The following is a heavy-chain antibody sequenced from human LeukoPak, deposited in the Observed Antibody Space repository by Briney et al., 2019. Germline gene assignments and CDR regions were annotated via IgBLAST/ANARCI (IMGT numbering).Heavy chain of an antibody. Sequence: GGSLGLSCEVSRMTFRGCTVGGVGQGPGKGLERGSGFGTDGNTHYAESVRGRFDISRDTSKTTVYLQMNSLRAEDTALYYCARDLHYWVAMDVWGQGTTVTVS. CDR3: ARDLHYWVAMDV. CDR1: RMTFRGCT. CDR2: FGTDGNT. J-gene: IGHJ6*02. D-gene: IGHD2-8*02. V-gene: IGHV3-23*01.